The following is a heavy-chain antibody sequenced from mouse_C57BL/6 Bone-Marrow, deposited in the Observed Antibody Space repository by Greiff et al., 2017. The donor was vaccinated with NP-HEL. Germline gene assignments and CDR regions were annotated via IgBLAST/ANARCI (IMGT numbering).Heavy chain of an antibody. V-gene: IGHV14-4*01. CDR2: IDPENGDT. Sequence: EVQLQQFGAELVRPGASVKLSCTASGFNIKDDYMHWVKQRPEQGLEWIGWIDPENGDTEYASKFQGKATITADTSSNTAYLQLSSLTSEDTAVYYCTTGFAMDYWGQGTSVTVSS. CDR3: TTGFAMDY. CDR1: GFNIKDDY. J-gene: IGHJ4*01.